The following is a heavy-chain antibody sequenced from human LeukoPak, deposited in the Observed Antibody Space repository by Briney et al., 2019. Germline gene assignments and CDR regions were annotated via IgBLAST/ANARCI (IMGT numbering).Heavy chain of an antibody. CDR2: INPNSGGT. CDR1: GYTFTGYY. D-gene: IGHD3-22*01. CDR3: ARDTYDSGGLDY. J-gene: IGHJ4*02. Sequence: VASVKVSCKASGYTFTGYYMHWVRQAPGQGLEWMGRINPNSGGTNYAQKFQGRVTMTRDTSISTAYMELSRLRSDDTAVYYCARDTYDSGGLDYWGQGTLVTVSS. V-gene: IGHV1-2*06.